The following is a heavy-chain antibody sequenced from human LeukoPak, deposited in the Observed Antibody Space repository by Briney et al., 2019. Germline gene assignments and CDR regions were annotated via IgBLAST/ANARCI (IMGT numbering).Heavy chain of an antibody. D-gene: IGHD1-1*01. CDR2: IIPILGIA. Sequence: ASVKVSCKASEGSFSSYAISWVRQAPGQGLEWMGRIIPILGIANYAQKFQGRVTITADKSTSTAYMELSSLRSEDTAVYYCARGGFQKLERRKGAFDYWGQGTLVTVSS. J-gene: IGHJ4*02. CDR1: EGSFSSYA. V-gene: IGHV1-69*04. CDR3: ARGGFQKLERRKGAFDY.